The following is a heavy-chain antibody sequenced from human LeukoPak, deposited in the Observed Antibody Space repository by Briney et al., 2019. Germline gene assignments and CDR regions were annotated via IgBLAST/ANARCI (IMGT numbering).Heavy chain of an antibody. CDR2: ISNSGSTI. Sequence: PGGSLRLSCAASGFTLSRNWMSWVRQAPGKGLEWVSYISNSGSTIYYADSVKGRFTISRDNAKNSLYLQMNSLRAEDTAVYYCASASGYENGGLFDYWGQGTLAIVSS. V-gene: IGHV3-48*03. CDR3: ASASGYENGGLFDY. D-gene: IGHD5-12*01. J-gene: IGHJ4*02. CDR1: GFTLSRNW.